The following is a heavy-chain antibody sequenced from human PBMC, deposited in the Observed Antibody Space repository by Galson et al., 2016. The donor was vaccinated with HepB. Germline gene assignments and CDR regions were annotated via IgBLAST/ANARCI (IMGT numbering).Heavy chain of an antibody. J-gene: IGHJ5*01. D-gene: IGHD1-26*01. CDR1: GFTFGTFR. Sequence: SLRLSCAASGFTFGTFRMNWVRQAPGKGLEWVSSITSSSSFINYADSVKGRFTISRDNAKNSLHLQMNGLRAEDTAVYYCARDLPHNSTYYTWGWFDSWGRGTLVTVSS. CDR2: ITSSSSFI. CDR3: ARDLPHNSTYYTWGWFDS. V-gene: IGHV3-21*06.